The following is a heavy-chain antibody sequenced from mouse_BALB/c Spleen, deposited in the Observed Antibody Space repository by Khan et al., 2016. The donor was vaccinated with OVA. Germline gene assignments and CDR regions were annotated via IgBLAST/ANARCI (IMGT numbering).Heavy chain of an antibody. D-gene: IGHD1-2*01. Sequence: VQLQQSGAEFVKPGASVKLSCTASGFNIKDTYIHWVTQRPEQGLEWIGRIDPANGKTNYDPKFQGKATITADTSSNTAYLHLSSLTSEDTVVYYCAHSLLLYAMDYWGQGNSVTVSS. CDR1: GFNIKDTY. J-gene: IGHJ4*01. V-gene: IGHV14-3*02. CDR3: AHSLLLYAMDY. CDR2: IDPANGKT.